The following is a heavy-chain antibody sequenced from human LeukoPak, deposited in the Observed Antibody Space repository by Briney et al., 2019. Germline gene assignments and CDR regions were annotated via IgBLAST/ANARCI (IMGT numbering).Heavy chain of an antibody. CDR1: GFTFSSYG. V-gene: IGHV3-30*02. J-gene: IGHJ6*03. CDR3: TTVKRGWNYKPREYYYYYMDV. D-gene: IGHD1-7*01. CDR2: IRYDGSNK. Sequence: QSGGSLRLSCAASGFTFSSYGMPWVRQAPGKGLEWVAFIRYDGSNKYYADSVKGRFTISRDNSKNTLYLQMNSLKPEDTAVYYCTTVKRGWNYKPREYYYYYMDVWGKGTTVTVSS.